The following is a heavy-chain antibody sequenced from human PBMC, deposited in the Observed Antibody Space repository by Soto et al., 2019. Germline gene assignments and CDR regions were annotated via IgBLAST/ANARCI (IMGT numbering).Heavy chain of an antibody. V-gene: IGHV3-33*01. CDR2: IWYDGSNK. CDR3: ERERISGFWISWSFDI. CDR1: GFTFSSYG. J-gene: IGHJ3*02. D-gene: IGHD3-3*01. Sequence: GGSLRLSCAASGFTFSSYGMHWVRQAPGKGLEWVAVIWYDGSNKYYADSVKGRFTISRDNSKNTLYLQMNSLRAEDTAVYYCERERISGFWISWSFDIWGQGTMVTVSS.